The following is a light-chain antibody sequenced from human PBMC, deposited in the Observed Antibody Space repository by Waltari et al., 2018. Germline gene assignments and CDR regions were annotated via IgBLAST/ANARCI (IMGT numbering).Light chain of an antibody. J-gene: IGLJ3*02. CDR1: PSTLGNNP. CDR2: DDN. CDR3: AARDDSLNVWV. Sequence: QSVLTQPPSVSGTPGQRVTISCSGRPSTLGNNPVNWYQQFPGTAPKVLIYDDNQRPWGVPDRFSVSKSGPSASLVISGLQSDDEADYYCAARDDSLNVWVFGGGTKVTVL. V-gene: IGLV1-44*01.